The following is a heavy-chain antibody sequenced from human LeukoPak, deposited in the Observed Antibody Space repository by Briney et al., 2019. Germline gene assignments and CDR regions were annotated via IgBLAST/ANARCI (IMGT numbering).Heavy chain of an antibody. D-gene: IGHD2-21*01. CDR3: AKKGQAYYFDY. V-gene: IGHV3-23*01. CDR2: ISSGGAVT. CDR1: GFTFSTDA. J-gene: IGHJ4*02. Sequence: GGSLRLSCAASGFTFSTDAMSWVRQAPGKGLEWVSAISSGGAVTYYADSVKGRFIVSRDNAKNTLYLHMNSLRAEDTAVYYCAKKGQAYYFDYWGQGTLVTVSS.